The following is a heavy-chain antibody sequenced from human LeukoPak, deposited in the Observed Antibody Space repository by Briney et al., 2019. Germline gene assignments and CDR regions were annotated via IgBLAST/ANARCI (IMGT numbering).Heavy chain of an antibody. Sequence: GGSLRLSCAASGFTFGDYAMHWVRQAPGKGLEWVSGISWNSDSIGYADSVKGRFTISRDNSKNTLYLQMNSLRAEDTAVYYCARDIYGSGSYLFDYWGQGTLVTVSS. V-gene: IGHV3-9*01. D-gene: IGHD3-10*01. CDR1: GFTFGDYA. J-gene: IGHJ4*02. CDR2: ISWNSDSI. CDR3: ARDIYGSGSYLFDY.